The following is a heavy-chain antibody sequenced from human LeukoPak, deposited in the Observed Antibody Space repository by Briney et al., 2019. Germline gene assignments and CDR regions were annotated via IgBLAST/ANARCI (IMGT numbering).Heavy chain of an antibody. CDR2: MNPNSGNT. J-gene: IGHJ4*02. V-gene: IGHV1-8*02. CDR3: ARWNAVAATFDY. Sequence: ASVKVSCKASGYTFTGYYMHWVRQATGQGLEWMGWMNPNSGNTGYAQKFQGRVTMTRNTSISTAYMELSSLRSEDTAVYYCARWNAVAATFDYWGQGTLVTVSS. CDR1: GYTFTGYY. D-gene: IGHD6-19*01.